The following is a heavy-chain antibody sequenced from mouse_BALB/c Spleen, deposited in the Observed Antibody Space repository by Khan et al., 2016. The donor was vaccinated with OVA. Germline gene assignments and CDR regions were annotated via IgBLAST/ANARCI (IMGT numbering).Heavy chain of an antibody. CDR1: GYSITSDYA. D-gene: IGHD2-3*01. J-gene: IGHJ4*01. CDR3: ARDGSRYSYAMDY. CDR2: ISYSGST. V-gene: IGHV3-2*02. Sequence: EVKLEVSGPGLVKPSQSLSLTCTVTGYSITSDYAWNWIRQFPGNKLEWMGYISYSGSTNYNPSLKSRISITRDTSKNQFFLQLNSVTTEDTATYYGARDGSRYSYAMDYWGQGTSDTVSS.